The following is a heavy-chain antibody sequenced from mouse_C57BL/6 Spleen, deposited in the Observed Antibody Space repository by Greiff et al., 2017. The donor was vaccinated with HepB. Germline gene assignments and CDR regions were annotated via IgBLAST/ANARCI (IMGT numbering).Heavy chain of an antibody. Sequence: VQLQQSGAELVKPGASVKVSCKASGYTFTSYWMHWVKQRPGQGLEWIGRIHPSDSDTNYNEKFKGKATLTVDKSSSPAYMQLSSLPSVDSSVYYCAIDSSGSYYAMDYWGQGTSVTVSS. J-gene: IGHJ4*01. D-gene: IGHD3-2*02. CDR2: IHPSDSDT. CDR3: AIDSSGSYYAMDY. CDR1: GYTFTSYW. V-gene: IGHV1-74*01.